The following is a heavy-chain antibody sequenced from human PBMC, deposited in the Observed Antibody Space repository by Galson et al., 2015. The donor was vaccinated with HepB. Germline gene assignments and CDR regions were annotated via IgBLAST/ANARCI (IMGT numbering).Heavy chain of an antibody. Sequence: SVKVSCKASGYTFTSYSISWVRQAPGQGPEWMAWISAYNGHTNYAQKFQGRATVTTDTSTSTVYMELRSLRADDTAVYYCGRGGYGGYALDCWGQGTLVTVSS. D-gene: IGHD5-12*01. J-gene: IGHJ4*02. CDR3: GRGGYGGYALDC. V-gene: IGHV1-18*04. CDR1: GYTFTSYS. CDR2: ISAYNGHT.